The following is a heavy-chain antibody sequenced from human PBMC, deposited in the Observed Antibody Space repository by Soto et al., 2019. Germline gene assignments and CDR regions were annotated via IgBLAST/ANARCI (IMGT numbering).Heavy chain of an antibody. CDR3: AKRAFYASAIPNYYGMDV. J-gene: IGHJ6*02. V-gene: IGHV3-23*01. Sequence: EVHLLESGGGLVQPGGSLRLSCAASGFTFSNYAMTWVRQAPGKGLEWVSVISGTGGGTNNADSAKGRFTTSRDNSKNTLYLQMNSLRAEDTAVYYCAKRAFYASAIPNYYGMDVWGQGPAVTVSS. CDR2: ISGTGGGT. D-gene: IGHD3-10*01. CDR1: GFTFSNYA.